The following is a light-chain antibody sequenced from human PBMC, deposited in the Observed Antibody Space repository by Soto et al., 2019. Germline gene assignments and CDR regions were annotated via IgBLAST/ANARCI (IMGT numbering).Light chain of an antibody. CDR3: QQYKSWPPIT. CDR2: GAS. V-gene: IGKV3-15*01. Sequence: EIVMTQSPATLSVSPGEDVTLSCGASQSVPSRIAWYQQKPGQAPSLLIYGASTRATGVPDRFSGTGSGTEFTLAISSLKSEDYAVYYCQQYKSWPPITFGQGTRLEIK. CDR1: QSVPSR. J-gene: IGKJ5*01.